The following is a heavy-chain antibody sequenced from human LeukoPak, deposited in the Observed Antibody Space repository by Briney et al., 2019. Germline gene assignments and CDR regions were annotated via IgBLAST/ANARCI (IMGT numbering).Heavy chain of an antibody. D-gene: IGHD2-8*01. CDR1: GGTFSSYA. Sequence: GASVKVSCKASGGTFSSYAISWVRQAPGQGLEWMGGIIPIFGTANYAQKFQGRVTITADESTSTAYMELSSLRSEDTAAYYCARNLAGGVTRFDPWGQGTLVTVSS. J-gene: IGHJ5*02. CDR2: IIPIFGTA. CDR3: ARNLAGGVTRFDP. V-gene: IGHV1-69*13.